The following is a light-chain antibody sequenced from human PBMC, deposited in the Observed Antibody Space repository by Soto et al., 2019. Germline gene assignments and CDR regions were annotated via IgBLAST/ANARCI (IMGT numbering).Light chain of an antibody. V-gene: IGKV3-20*01. CDR1: QSVSSSS. CDR3: QQYGTSRT. Sequence: EIVLTQSPGTLSLSPGERATLSCRASQSVSSSSLAWYQQNPGQAPRLLIYGASSRATGIADRFSGSGSGTDFTLTISRLEPEDFAVYYCQQYGTSRTFGQGTKVDIK. J-gene: IGKJ1*01. CDR2: GAS.